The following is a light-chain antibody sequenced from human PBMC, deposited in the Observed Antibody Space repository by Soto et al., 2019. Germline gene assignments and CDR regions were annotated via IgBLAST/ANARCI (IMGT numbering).Light chain of an antibody. CDR2: DAS. CDR3: QQYNTYSWT. Sequence: DIQPTPAPSPPSASVGDRRTNPCRASQSLGGLLAWYQQKPRKAPNLLIYDASNLVGGVSSRFSGSGSGTEFTLSISSLQPDDFATYYCQQYNTYSWTFGQGTKVDIK. V-gene: IGKV1-5*01. J-gene: IGKJ1*01. CDR1: QSLGGL.